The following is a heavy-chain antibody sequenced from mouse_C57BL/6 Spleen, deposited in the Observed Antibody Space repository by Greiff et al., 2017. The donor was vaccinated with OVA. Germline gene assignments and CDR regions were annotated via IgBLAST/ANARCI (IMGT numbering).Heavy chain of an antibody. D-gene: IGHD1-1*01. J-gene: IGHJ4*01. CDR3: ATYGRGYYAMDY. CDR1: GYTFTDYN. V-gene: IGHV1-22*01. CDR2: INPNNGGT. Sequence: EVQLQESGPELVKPGASVKMSCKASGYTFTDYNMHWVKQSHGKSLEWIGYINPNNGGTSYNQKFKGKATLTVNKSSSTAYMELRSLTSEDSAVYYCATYGRGYYAMDYWGQGTSVTVSP.